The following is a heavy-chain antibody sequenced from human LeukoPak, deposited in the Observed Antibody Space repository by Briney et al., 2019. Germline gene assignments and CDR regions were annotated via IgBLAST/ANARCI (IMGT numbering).Heavy chain of an antibody. V-gene: IGHV3-21*01. CDR2: ISSSSSYI. J-gene: IGHJ4*02. Sequence: GGSLRLSCAASGFTVSSNYMSWVRQAPGKGLEWVSSISSSSSYIYYADSVKGRFTISRDNAKNSLYLQMNSLRAEDTAVYYCARVRRAVADIDYWGQGTLVTVSS. D-gene: IGHD6-19*01. CDR3: ARVRRAVADIDY. CDR1: GFTVSSNY.